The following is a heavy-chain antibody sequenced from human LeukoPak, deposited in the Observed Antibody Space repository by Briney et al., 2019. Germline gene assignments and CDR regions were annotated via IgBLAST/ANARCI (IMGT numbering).Heavy chain of an antibody. D-gene: IGHD1-26*01. CDR2: ISWNSGSI. V-gene: IGHV3-9*03. CDR3: AKASTGWELWYYFDY. J-gene: IGHJ4*02. CDR1: GFTFDDYA. Sequence: GGSLRLSRAASGFTFDDYAMHWVRQAPGKGLEWVSGISWNSGSIGYADSVKGRFTISRDNAKNSLYLQMNSLRAEDMALYYCAKASTGWELWYYFDYWGQGTLVTVSS.